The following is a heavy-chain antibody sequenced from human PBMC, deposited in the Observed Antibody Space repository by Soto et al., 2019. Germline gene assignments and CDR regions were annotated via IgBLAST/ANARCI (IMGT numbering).Heavy chain of an antibody. Sequence: SETLSLTCTVSGGSISSSSHYWGWIRQPPGKGLEWIGSIYYSGSTYYNPSLKSRVSISVDTSKNQFSLKLSSVTAADTAVYYCARLDILTGYYIPWGQGTLVTVSS. V-gene: IGHV4-39*01. CDR1: GGSISSSSHY. J-gene: IGHJ5*02. CDR3: ARLDILTGYYIP. CDR2: IYYSGST. D-gene: IGHD3-9*01.